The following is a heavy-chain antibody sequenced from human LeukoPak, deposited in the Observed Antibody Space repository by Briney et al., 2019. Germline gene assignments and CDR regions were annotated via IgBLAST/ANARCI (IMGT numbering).Heavy chain of an antibody. CDR1: GYTFTGYY. CDR2: INPHSGGT. Sequence: EASVKVSCKASGYTFTGYYLHWVRQAPGQGLEWMGWINPHSGGTDYAQKFQGRVTMTRGTFITTAYMELSRLKSDDTAVYYCASAVLVVDATYDAFDIWGQGTMVTVSS. D-gene: IGHD2-15*01. V-gene: IGHV1-2*02. CDR3: ASAVLVVDATYDAFDI. J-gene: IGHJ3*02.